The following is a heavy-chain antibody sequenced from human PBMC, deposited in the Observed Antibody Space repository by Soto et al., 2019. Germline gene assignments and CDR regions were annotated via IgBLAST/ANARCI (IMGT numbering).Heavy chain of an antibody. CDR2: ISYDGSNK. CDR1: GFTFSSYA. V-gene: IGHV3-30-3*01. D-gene: IGHD3-10*01. Sequence: PGGSLRLSCAASGFTFSSYAMHWVRQAPGKGLEWVAVISYDGSNKYYADSVKGRFTISRDNSKNTLYLQMNSLRAEDTAVYYCARARGDYYYYGMDVWGQGTTVTVSS. CDR3: ARARGDYYYYGMDV. J-gene: IGHJ6*02.